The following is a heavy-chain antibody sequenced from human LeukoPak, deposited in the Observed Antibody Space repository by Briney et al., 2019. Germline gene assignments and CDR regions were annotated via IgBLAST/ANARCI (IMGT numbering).Heavy chain of an antibody. V-gene: IGHV3-53*01. CDR2: IYSGGST. Sequence: PGGSLRLSCAASGFTVSSNYMIWVRQVPGKGLEWVSVIYSGGSTYYADSVKGRFTISRDNSKNTVYLQMNSLRAEDTAVYYCATKMISDSGDYEMAAENWGQGTLVTVSS. CDR3: ATKMISDSGDYEMAAEN. D-gene: IGHD4-17*01. CDR1: GFTVSSNY. J-gene: IGHJ4*02.